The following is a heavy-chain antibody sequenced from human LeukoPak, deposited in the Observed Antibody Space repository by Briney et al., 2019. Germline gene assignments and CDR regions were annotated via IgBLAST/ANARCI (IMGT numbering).Heavy chain of an antibody. Sequence: ASVKVSCKASGYTFTSYGISWVRQAPGQGLEWMGWISAYNGNTNYAQKLQGRVTMTTDTSTSTAYMELRSLRSDDTAVYYCARYARSCSSTSCPPDYWSQGTLVTVSS. J-gene: IGHJ4*02. CDR2: ISAYNGNT. D-gene: IGHD2-2*01. CDR1: GYTFTSYG. V-gene: IGHV1-18*01. CDR3: ARYARSCSSTSCPPDY.